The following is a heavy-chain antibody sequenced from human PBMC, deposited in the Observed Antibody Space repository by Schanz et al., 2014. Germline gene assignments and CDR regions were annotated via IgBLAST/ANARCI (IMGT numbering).Heavy chain of an antibody. CDR3: ARGRLVPAAPEFDY. V-gene: IGHV4-59*01. CDR2: VYYGGGADYNLGST. J-gene: IGHJ4*02. D-gene: IGHD2-2*01. Sequence: VPLQESSPGLVTPSETLSLTCTVSGASMLSYYWTWFRQPPGKGLEWIGSVYYGGGADYNLGSTDYNPSLKSRVTISVDTSKKQFSLNLSSVTAADTAVYYCARGRLVPAAPEFDYWGQGILVTVSS. CDR1: GASMLSYY.